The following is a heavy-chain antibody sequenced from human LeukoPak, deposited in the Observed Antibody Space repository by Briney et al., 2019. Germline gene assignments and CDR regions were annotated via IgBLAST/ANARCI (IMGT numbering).Heavy chain of an antibody. CDR2: IIPIFGTA. CDR3: ARVASGYSSGPFDY. V-gene: IGHV1-69*13. Sequence: SVKVSCKASGGTFSSYAISWVRQAPGQGLEWMGGIIPIFGTANHAQKFQGRVTITADESTSTAYMELSSLRSEDTAVYYCARVASGYSSGPFDYWGQGTLVTVSS. D-gene: IGHD6-19*01. CDR1: GGTFSSYA. J-gene: IGHJ4*02.